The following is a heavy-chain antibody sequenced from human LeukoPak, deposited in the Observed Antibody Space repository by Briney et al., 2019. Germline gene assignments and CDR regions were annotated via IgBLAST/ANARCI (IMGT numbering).Heavy chain of an antibody. D-gene: IGHD2-2*01. CDR1: GGTFSSYA. J-gene: IGHJ4*02. V-gene: IGHV1-69*04. Sequence: GSSVNVSCKASGGTFSSYAISWVRQAPGPPLEWMGRIIPIFCKSNYPQKFERRVTITADKSTITAHIDLDSQSSDRTAEDYFPSLDCSSTSCYYTTLAYWGQGTLVTVSS. CDR2: IIPIFCKS. CDR3: PSLDCSSTSCYYTTLAY.